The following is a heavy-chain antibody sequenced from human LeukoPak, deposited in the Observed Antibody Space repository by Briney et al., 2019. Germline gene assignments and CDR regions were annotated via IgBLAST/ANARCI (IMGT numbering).Heavy chain of an antibody. D-gene: IGHD3-22*01. Sequence: GASVKVSCRASVYTFTGYYMHWVRQAPGQGLEWMGWINPNSGGTNYAQKFQGRVTMTRDTSISTAYMELSRLRSDDTAVYYCARDLEGDNSSSSPTYYYDSSGYSNYWGQGTLVTVSS. CDR3: ARDLEGDNSSSSPTYYYDSSGYSNY. V-gene: IGHV1-2*02. J-gene: IGHJ4*02. CDR2: INPNSGGT. CDR1: VYTFTGYY.